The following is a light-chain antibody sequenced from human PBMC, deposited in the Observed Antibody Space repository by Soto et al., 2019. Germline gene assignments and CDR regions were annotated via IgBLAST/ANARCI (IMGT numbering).Light chain of an antibody. Sequence: QSVLTQPPSASGTPGQRVTISCSGSSSNIVNNAVNWYQQLPGTAPKLLIYTNHQRPSGVTDRFSGSKSGTSATLAISGLRSEDEAEYYCAVWDAGLNGPEVIFGGGTKLTVL. CDR1: SSNIVNNA. V-gene: IGLV1-44*01. J-gene: IGLJ2*01. CDR3: AVWDAGLNGPEVI. CDR2: TNH.